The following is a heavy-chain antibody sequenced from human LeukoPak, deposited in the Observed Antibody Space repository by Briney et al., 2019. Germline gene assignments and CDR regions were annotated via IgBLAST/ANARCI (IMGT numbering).Heavy chain of an antibody. Sequence: KTSETLSLTCTVSGGSISSSSYYWGWIRQPPGKGLEWIGSIYYSGSTYYNPSLKSRVTISMDTSKNQFSLMLSSVTAADTAVYYCTRDLYYYDSTGYYQFDYWGQGALVTASS. J-gene: IGHJ4*02. CDR3: TRDLYYYDSTGYYQFDY. CDR1: GGSISSSSYY. CDR2: IYYSGST. V-gene: IGHV4-39*07. D-gene: IGHD3-22*01.